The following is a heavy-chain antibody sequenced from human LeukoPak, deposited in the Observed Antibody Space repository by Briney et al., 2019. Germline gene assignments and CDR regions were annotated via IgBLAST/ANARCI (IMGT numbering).Heavy chain of an antibody. CDR2: IKSKTGGGTI. Sequence: PGGSLRLSCAASGFIFSNAWMNWVRQAPGKGLEWVGRIKSKTGGGTIEYTAPVKGRFSISRDDSKNTVYLQMNSLKTEDTAIYYCSTFIGTAGTDYWGQGAQVTVSS. CDR3: STFIGTAGTDY. J-gene: IGHJ4*02. V-gene: IGHV3-15*01. CDR1: GFIFSNAW. D-gene: IGHD6-13*01.